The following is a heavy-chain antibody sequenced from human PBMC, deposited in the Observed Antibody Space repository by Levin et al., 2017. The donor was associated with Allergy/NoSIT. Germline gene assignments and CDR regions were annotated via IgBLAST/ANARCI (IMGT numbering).Heavy chain of an antibody. CDR3: ARHGTGYCSSTSCYDTPAMWLDAFDI. CDR2: IYYSGST. V-gene: IGHV4-59*08. CDR1: GGSISSYY. J-gene: IGHJ3*02. D-gene: IGHD2-2*01. Sequence: PSETLSLTCTVSGGSISSYYWSWIRQPPGKGLEWIGYIYYSGSTNYNPSLKSRVTISVDTSKNQFSLKLSSVTAADTAVYYCARHGTGYCSSTSCYDTPAMWLDAFDIWGQGTMVTVSS.